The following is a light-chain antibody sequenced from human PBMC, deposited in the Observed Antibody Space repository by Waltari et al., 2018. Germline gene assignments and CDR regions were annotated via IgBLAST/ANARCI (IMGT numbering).Light chain of an antibody. CDR3: QSYDGSLSGAV. V-gene: IGLV1-40*01. J-gene: IGLJ7*01. CDR2: HNN. Sequence: QSVLTQPPSVSGAPGQRVTISCTGSSSNIGAGYDVHWYQQLPGTAPKLLIYHNNNRPPGVPDRFSCSKSGTSASLAITGLQAEDEADYYCQSYDGSLSGAVFGGGTQLTVL. CDR1: SSNIGAGYD.